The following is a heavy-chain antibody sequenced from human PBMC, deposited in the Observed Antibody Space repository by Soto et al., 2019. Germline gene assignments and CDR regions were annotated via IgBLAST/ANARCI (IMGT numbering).Heavy chain of an antibody. CDR2: ISWNSDTI. Sequence: EVQLVESGGGLVQPGRSLTLSCAASGFTFDDYAMHWVRQAPGKGLEWVSGISWNSDTIGYADSVRGRFTISRDNAENSLYLQRNSLGAEDTALYYCAKDKGPRNCSTRNCFWVALGMDVWGQGTTVTVSS. V-gene: IGHV3-9*01. D-gene: IGHD2-2*01. CDR3: AKDKGPRNCSTRNCFWVALGMDV. CDR1: GFTFDDYA. J-gene: IGHJ6*02.